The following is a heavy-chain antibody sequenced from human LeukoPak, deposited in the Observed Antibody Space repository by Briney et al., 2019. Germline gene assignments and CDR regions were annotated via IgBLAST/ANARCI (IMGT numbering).Heavy chain of an antibody. CDR3: AKSDYYGSSGHPSSFEY. V-gene: IGHV3-23*01. J-gene: IGHJ4*02. D-gene: IGHD3-22*01. Sequence: SGGSLRLSCAASGFTFSSYAMSWVRQAPGKGLEWVSAISGSGGSTYYADSVKGRFTISRDNSKNTLYLQMNSLRAEDTAVYYCAKSDYYGSSGHPSSFEYWGQGTLVTVSS. CDR1: GFTFSSYA. CDR2: ISGSGGST.